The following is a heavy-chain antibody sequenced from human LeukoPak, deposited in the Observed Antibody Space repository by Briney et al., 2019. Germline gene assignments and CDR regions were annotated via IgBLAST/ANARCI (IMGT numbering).Heavy chain of an antibody. D-gene: IGHD1-26*01. V-gene: IGHV1-18*01. J-gene: IGHJ3*02. Sequence: ASVKVSCKASGYTFTSYGISWVRQAPGQGLEWMGWISAYNGNTNYAQKLQGRVTMTTDTSTSTAYMELRSLRSDDTAVYYCARCRYSGSYYRFDAFDIWGQGTMVTVSS. CDR1: GYTFTSYG. CDR2: ISAYNGNT. CDR3: ARCRYSGSYYRFDAFDI.